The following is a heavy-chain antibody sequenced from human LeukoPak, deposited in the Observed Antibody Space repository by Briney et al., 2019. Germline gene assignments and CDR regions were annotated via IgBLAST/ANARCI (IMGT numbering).Heavy chain of an antibody. CDR3: ARGALADAFDI. J-gene: IGHJ3*02. V-gene: IGHV1-2*02. Sequence: ASVKVSCKASGYTFTSYGISWVRQAPGQGLEWMGWINPNSGGTNYAQKFQGRVTMTRDTSISTAYMELSRLRSDDTAVYYCARGALADAFDIWGQGTMVTVSS. CDR1: GYTFTSYG. CDR2: INPNSGGT.